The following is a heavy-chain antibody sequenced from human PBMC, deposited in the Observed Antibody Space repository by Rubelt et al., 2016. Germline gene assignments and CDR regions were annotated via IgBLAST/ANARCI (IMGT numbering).Heavy chain of an antibody. CDR3: AMVAVGGVVVDP. CDR2: IYYSGST. J-gene: IGHJ5*02. V-gene: IGHV4-59*01. CDR1: GGSISSYY. D-gene: IGHD3-16*01. Sequence: QVQLQESGPGLVKPSETLSLTCTVSGGSISSYYWSWIRQPPGKGLEWIGYIYYSGSTNYNPSLKSRVTISVDTSNNQFSLKLSSVTAADTAVYYCAMVAVGGVVVDPWGQGTLVTVSS.